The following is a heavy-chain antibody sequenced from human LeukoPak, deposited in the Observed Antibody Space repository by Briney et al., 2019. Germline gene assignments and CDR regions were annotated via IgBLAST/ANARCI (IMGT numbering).Heavy chain of an antibody. Sequence: GGSLRLSCVASGFTVSRNVMSWVRQAPGKGLEWVSLIYSDDRAFYADSVKGRFTISRNNSKNTLFLKMSSLKPEDTAIYYCARDLAGFQEPRYYYYMDVWGKGTTVTVSS. CDR1: GFTVSRNV. CDR3: ARDLAGFQEPRYYYYMDV. V-gene: IGHV3-66*02. D-gene: IGHD1-14*01. CDR2: IYSDDRA. J-gene: IGHJ6*03.